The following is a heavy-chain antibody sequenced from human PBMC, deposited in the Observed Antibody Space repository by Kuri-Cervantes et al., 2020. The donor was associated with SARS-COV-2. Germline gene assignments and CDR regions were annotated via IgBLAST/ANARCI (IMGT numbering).Heavy chain of an antibody. Sequence: VKVSCKASGYTFTSYGISWVRQAPGQGLEWMGWINAGNGNTKYSQKFQGRVTITRDTSASTAYMELSSLRSEDTAVYYCARAAENLGPFDYWGQGTLVTVSS. V-gene: IGHV1-3*01. CDR2: INAGNGNT. CDR3: ARAAENLGPFDY. J-gene: IGHJ4*02. D-gene: IGHD2/OR15-2a*01. CDR1: GYTFTSYG.